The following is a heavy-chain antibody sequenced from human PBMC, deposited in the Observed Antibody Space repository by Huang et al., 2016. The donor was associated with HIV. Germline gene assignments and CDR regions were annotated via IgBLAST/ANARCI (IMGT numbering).Heavy chain of an antibody. CDR3: ARTAYSYGFRQGYNWFDP. J-gene: IGHJ5*02. D-gene: IGHD5-18*01. Sequence: QVLLVQSGAEVRKPGSSVKVSCTAFGGTFSSYAISWVRQAPGQGLEWMGGISPSFGTANYTQKFQGRVTITVDESTNTGYMEVTRLTAEDTAVYYCARTAYSYGFRQGYNWFDPWGQGTPVTVSS. CDR1: GGTFSSYA. V-gene: IGHV1-69*13. CDR2: ISPSFGTA.